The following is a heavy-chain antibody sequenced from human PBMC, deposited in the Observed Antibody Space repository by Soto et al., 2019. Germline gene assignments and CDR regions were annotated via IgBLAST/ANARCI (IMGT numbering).Heavy chain of an antibody. Sequence: PSETLSLTCTVSGGSVSSGSYYWSWIRQPPGKRLEWIGYISYSGSTDYNPSLKSRVTISGDTSKNQFSLKVSSVTAADTAVYYCARGTSWQLPFDYWGQGTLVTVSS. J-gene: IGHJ4*02. V-gene: IGHV4-61*01. D-gene: IGHD6-13*01. CDR1: GGSVSSGSYY. CDR3: ARGTSWQLPFDY. CDR2: ISYSGST.